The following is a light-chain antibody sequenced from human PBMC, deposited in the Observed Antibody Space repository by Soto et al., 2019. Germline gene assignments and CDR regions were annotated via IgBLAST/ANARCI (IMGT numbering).Light chain of an antibody. J-gene: IGKJ1*01. Sequence: EIELTQSPGTLSSSPGERATLSCRASQSLSSNFLAWYQQKPGQAPRLLIYDASSRATGIPDRFSGSGSGTDFTLTISRLEPEDFAVYYCQQYASSPRTFGQGTKVEIK. CDR2: DAS. CDR1: QSLSSNF. CDR3: QQYASSPRT. V-gene: IGKV3-20*01.